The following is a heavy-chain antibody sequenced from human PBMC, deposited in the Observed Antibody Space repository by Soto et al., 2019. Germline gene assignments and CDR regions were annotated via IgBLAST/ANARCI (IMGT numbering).Heavy chain of an antibody. Sequence: GESLKISCKGSGYSFTSYWISWVRQMPGKGLEWMGRIDPSDSYTNYSPSFQGHVTISADKSISTAYLQWSSLKASDTAMYYCARQVGLYDILTGYTYGMDVWGQGTTVTVSS. CDR2: IDPSDSYT. CDR1: GYSFTSYW. V-gene: IGHV5-10-1*01. D-gene: IGHD3-9*01. J-gene: IGHJ6*02. CDR3: ARQVGLYDILTGYTYGMDV.